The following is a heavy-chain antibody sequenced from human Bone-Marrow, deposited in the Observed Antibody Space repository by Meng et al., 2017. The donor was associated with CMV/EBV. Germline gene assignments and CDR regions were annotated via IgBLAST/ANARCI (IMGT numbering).Heavy chain of an antibody. D-gene: IGHD6-13*01. J-gene: IGHJ4*02. CDR2: ISYDGSNE. V-gene: IGHV3-30-3*01. Sequence: GESLKISCAASGFTFSSYALHWVRQAPGKGLEWVAVISYDGSNEYYADSVKGRFTISRDNSRNTLSLQMNSLRAEDTAVYYCAREVAAAGDYWGQGTLVTVSS. CDR3: AREVAAAGDY. CDR1: GFTFSSYA.